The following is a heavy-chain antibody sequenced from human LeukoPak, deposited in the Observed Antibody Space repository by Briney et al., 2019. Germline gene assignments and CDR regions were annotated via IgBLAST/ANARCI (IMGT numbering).Heavy chain of an antibody. D-gene: IGHD5-24*01. Sequence: PGGSLRLSCAASGFTFSDYDMSWIRQAPGKGLEWVSYISSSGRYTKYADSVKGRFTISRDNAKNSLYLQMNSLRAEDTAVYYCGRNRDGSTIYFDYWGQGTLVTVSS. CDR3: GRNRDGSTIYFDY. J-gene: IGHJ4*02. V-gene: IGHV3-11*06. CDR2: ISSSGRYT. CDR1: GFTFSDYD.